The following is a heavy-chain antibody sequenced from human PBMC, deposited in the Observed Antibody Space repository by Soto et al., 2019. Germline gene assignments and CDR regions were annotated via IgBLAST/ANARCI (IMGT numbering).Heavy chain of an antibody. D-gene: IGHD4-4*01. Sequence: ASVKVSCKTSGYTFTAYFMHWVRQAPGQGLEWMGWINAKGGGTNYAQKFQGRVSMTRDTSISTTYMELTSLRSDDPAVYYCARDLGATTVTPAVTPPDYWGQGTLVTVSS. CDR1: GYTFTAYF. CDR2: INAKGGGT. V-gene: IGHV1-2*02. J-gene: IGHJ4*02. CDR3: ARDLGATTVTPAVTPPDY.